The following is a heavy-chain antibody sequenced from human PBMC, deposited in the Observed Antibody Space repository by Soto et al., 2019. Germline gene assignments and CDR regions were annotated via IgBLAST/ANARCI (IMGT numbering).Heavy chain of an antibody. CDR1: GGSISSGGYY. CDR2: IYYSGST. CDR3: ARSGYSYGPNPLLY. Sequence: QVQLQESGPGLVKPSQTLSLTCTVSGGSISSGGYYWSWIRQHPGKGLEWIGYIYYSGSTCYNPSLKSRVTISVHTSKNQFSLKLSSVTATYTAVYYCARSGYSYGPNPLLYWGQGTLVTVSS. V-gene: IGHV4-31*03. D-gene: IGHD5-18*01. J-gene: IGHJ4*02.